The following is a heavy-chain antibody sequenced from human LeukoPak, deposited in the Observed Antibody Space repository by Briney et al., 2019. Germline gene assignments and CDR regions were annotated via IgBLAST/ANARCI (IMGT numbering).Heavy chain of an antibody. CDR3: AKRGSPYYYDSSGYYRGSDFDY. CDR2: ISWNSGSI. D-gene: IGHD3-22*01. J-gene: IGHJ4*02. Sequence: GGSLRLSCAASGFTFDDYAMHWVRQAPGKGLEWVSGISWNSGSIGYAYSVKGRFTISRDNSKNTLYLQMNSLRAEDTAVYYCAKRGSPYYYDSSGYYRGSDFDYWGQGTLVTVSS. V-gene: IGHV3-9*01. CDR1: GFTFDDYA.